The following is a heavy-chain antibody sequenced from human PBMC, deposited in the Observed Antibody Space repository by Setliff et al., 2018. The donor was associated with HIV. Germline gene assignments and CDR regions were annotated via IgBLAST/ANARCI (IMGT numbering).Heavy chain of an antibody. CDR3: AWGILTGYLYYSDY. V-gene: IGHV1-18*01. D-gene: IGHD3-9*01. J-gene: IGHJ4*02. Sequence: ASVKVSCKASGYTFNNYGISWVRQAPGQGLEWMGWINTHSGYTNYAQNVQGRVTVTMDTSTSTAYMELRSLKTEDTAVYYCAWGILTGYLYYSDYWGQGSLVTVSS. CDR1: GYTFNNYG. CDR2: INTHSGYT.